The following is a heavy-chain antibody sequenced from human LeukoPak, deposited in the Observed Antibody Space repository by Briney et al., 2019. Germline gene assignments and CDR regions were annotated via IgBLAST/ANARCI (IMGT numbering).Heavy chain of an antibody. J-gene: IGHJ6*03. CDR1: GGTFSSYA. D-gene: IGHD1-1*01. V-gene: IGHV1-69*04. Sequence: ASVKVSCKASGGTFSSYAISWGRQAPGQGLEWMGRIIPILDIANYAQKFQGRVTITADNSTSTAYMELSSVSSEETAVYYCARVGKGNYMDVWGQGTTVTVSS. CDR3: ARVGKGNYMDV. CDR2: IIPILDIA.